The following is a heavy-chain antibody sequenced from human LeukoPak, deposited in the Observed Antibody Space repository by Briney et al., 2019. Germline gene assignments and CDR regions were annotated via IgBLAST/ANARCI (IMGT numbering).Heavy chain of an antibody. J-gene: IGHJ3*02. CDR3: ARAYDFWSGLDAFDI. Sequence: ASAKVSCKASGYTFTSYYMHWVRQAPGQGLEWMGIINPSGGSTSYAQKFQGRVTMTRDTSTSTVYMELSSLRSEDTAVYYCARAYDFWSGLDAFDIWGQGTMVTVSS. CDR1: GYTFTSYY. V-gene: IGHV1-46*01. D-gene: IGHD3-3*01. CDR2: INPSGGST.